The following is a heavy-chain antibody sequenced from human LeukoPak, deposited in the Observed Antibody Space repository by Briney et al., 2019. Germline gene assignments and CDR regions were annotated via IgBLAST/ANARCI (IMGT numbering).Heavy chain of an antibody. CDR1: GGSISNYY. CDR3: ARSRDAYNAPDY. D-gene: IGHD5-24*01. Sequence: SETLSLTCTVSGGSISNYYWSWIRQPPGKGLEWIGYIYYSGSTNYNPSLKSRVTISVDTSKNRFSLKLSSVTAADTAVYYCARSRDAYNAPDYWGQGTLVTVPS. J-gene: IGHJ4*02. V-gene: IGHV4-59*01. CDR2: IYYSGST.